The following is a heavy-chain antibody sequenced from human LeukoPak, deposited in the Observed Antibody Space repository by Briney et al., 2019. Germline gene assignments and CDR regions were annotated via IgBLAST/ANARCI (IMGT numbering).Heavy chain of an antibody. D-gene: IGHD3-22*01. CDR2: IIPIFGTA. J-gene: IGHJ4*02. V-gene: IGHV1-69*05. CDR1: GGTFSSYA. Sequence: ASVKVSCKASGGTFSSYAISWVRQAPGQGLEWMGRIIPIFGTANYAQKFQGRVTITTDESTSTAYMELSSLRSEDTAVYYCASNQYYYDSSGYYHVVFDYWGQGTLVTVSS. CDR3: ASNQYYYDSSGYYHVVFDY.